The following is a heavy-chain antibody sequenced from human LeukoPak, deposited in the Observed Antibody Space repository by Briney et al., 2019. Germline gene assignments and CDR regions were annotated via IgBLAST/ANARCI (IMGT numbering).Heavy chain of an antibody. CDR1: GYTFTSYW. D-gene: IGHD2-15*01. CDR3: ARAFRCSGGRCYADY. V-gene: IGHV5-51*01. CDR2: IYPGDSDT. J-gene: IGHJ4*02. Sequence: GESLKISCKGSGYTFTSYWIGWVRQMPGKGLEWRGIIYPGDSDTRYSSSFQGQVTISADKSISTAYLQWSSLQASDTAMYYCARAFRCSGGRCYADYWGQGTLVTVSS.